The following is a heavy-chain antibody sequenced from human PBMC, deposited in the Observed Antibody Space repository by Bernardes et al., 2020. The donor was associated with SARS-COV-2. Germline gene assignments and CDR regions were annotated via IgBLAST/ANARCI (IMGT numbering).Heavy chain of an antibody. J-gene: IGHJ6*02. CDR3: ARDALGSITIFGVVTRHGMDV. D-gene: IGHD3-3*01. CDR2: IYYSGST. CDR1: GGSISSGDYY. Sequence: SETLSLTCTVSGGSISSGDYYRSWIRQPPGTGLEWIGYIYYSGSTYYNPSLKSRVTISVDTSKNQFSLKLSSVTAADTAVYYCARDALGSITIFGVVTRHGMDVWGQGTTVTVSS. V-gene: IGHV4-30-4*01.